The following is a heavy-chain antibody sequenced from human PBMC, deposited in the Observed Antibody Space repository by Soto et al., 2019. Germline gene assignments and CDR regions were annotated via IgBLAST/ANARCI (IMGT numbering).Heavy chain of an antibody. D-gene: IGHD6-25*01. V-gene: IGHV3-11*01. Sequence: QVQLVVESGGGLVKPGGSLRLSCAASGFTFTDYYMSWIRQAPGKGLAWVSHISDSGTHTYYADPVKGRFTISRDNAKSSPYLQMDSLRAEDTGVYYCAGERHRMAAAGYRFDTWGQGTLV. J-gene: IGHJ5*02. CDR3: AGERHRMAAAGYRFDT. CDR2: ISDSGTHT. CDR1: GFTFTDYY.